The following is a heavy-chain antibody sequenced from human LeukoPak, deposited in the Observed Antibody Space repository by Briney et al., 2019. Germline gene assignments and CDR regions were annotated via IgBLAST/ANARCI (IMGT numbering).Heavy chain of an antibody. V-gene: IGHV1-69*13. D-gene: IGHD3-9*01. CDR2: IIPIFDTA. CDR1: GGTFSNYV. Sequence: SVKVSCKASGGTFSNYVISWVRQAPGQGLEWMGGIIPIFDTADYAQKFQGRLTITADESTSTAYMQLSSLRAEDTAVYYCARDLLGSHTSYSSGAWDYWGQGTLITVSS. J-gene: IGHJ4*02. CDR3: ARDLLGSHTSYSSGAWDY.